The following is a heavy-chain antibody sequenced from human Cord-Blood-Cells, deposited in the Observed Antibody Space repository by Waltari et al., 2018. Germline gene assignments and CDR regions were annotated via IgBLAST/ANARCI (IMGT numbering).Heavy chain of an antibody. CDR3: ASGGRWELLTLLDDYYGMDV. J-gene: IGHJ6*02. D-gene: IGHD1-26*01. Sequence: QVQLVQSGAEVKKPGASVKVSCKASGYTFTSYGISWVRQAPGPGLEWMGWISAYNGNTNYAQKLQGRVTMTTDTSTSTAYMELRSLRSDDTAVYYCASGGRWELLTLLDDYYGMDVWGQGTTVTVSS. V-gene: IGHV1-18*01. CDR1: GYTFTSYG. CDR2: ISAYNGNT.